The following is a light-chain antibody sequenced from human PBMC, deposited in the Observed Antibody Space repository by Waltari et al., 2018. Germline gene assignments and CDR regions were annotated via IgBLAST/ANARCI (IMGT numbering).Light chain of an antibody. V-gene: IGKV1-33*01. CDR1: QDISNY. CDR2: DTS. Sequence: DIQVTQSPSSLSASVGDRVTITCQASQDISNYLNLYQQKPGKAPKRLIYDTSHLQTGVPSRFSGTGGGTDFTFTISSLQPEDIATYYCQQYENFPVTFGQGTRLEIK. CDR3: QQYENFPVT. J-gene: IGKJ5*01.